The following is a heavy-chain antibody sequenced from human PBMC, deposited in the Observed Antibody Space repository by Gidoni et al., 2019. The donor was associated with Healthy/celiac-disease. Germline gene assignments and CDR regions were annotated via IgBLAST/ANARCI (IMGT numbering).Heavy chain of an antibody. D-gene: IGHD1-26*01. CDR1: GGSISSYY. V-gene: IGHV4-59*01. J-gene: IGHJ6*03. CDR2: IYYSGST. CDR3: ASALASGSYYYYYYMDV. Sequence: QVQLPESGPGLVKPSETLSLTCTVSGGSISSYYWSWIRQPPGKGLEWIGYIYYSGSTNYNPSLKSRVTISVDTSKNQFSLKLSSVTAADTAVYYCASALASGSYYYYYYMDVWGKGTTVTVSS.